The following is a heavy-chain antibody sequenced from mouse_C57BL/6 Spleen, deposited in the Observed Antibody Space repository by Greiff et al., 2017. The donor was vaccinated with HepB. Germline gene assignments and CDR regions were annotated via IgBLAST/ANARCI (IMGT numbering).Heavy chain of an antibody. CDR3: VTHYYGSTPYYAMDY. D-gene: IGHD1-1*01. CDR2: IRSKSSNYAT. Sequence: EVQGVESGGGLVQPKGSLKLSCAASGFTFNTYAMHWVRQAPGKGLEWVARIRSKSSNYATYYADSVKDRFTISRDDSQSMLYLQMNNLKTEDTAIYYCVTHYYGSTPYYAMDYWGQGTSVTVSS. J-gene: IGHJ4*01. CDR1: GFTFNTYA. V-gene: IGHV10-3*01.